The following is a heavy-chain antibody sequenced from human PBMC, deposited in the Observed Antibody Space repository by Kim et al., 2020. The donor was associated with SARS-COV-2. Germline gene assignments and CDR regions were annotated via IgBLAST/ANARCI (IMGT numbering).Heavy chain of an antibody. CDR2: ISAYNGNT. V-gene: IGHV1-18*04. D-gene: IGHD3-10*01. CDR1: GYTFTSYG. Sequence: ASVKVSCKASGYTFTSYGISWVRQAPGQGLEWMGWISAYNGNTNYAQKLQGRVTMTTDTSTSTAYMELRSLRSDDTAVYYCARSGVRGVTDYYYYGMDVWGQGTTVTVSS. CDR3: ARSGVRGVTDYYYYGMDV. J-gene: IGHJ6*02.